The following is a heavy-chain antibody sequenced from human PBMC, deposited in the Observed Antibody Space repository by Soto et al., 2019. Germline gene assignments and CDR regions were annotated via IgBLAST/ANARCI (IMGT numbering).Heavy chain of an antibody. Sequence: GSLRLSCAASGFTFSSYAMSWVRQAPGKGLEWVSAISGSGGSTYYADSVKGRFTISRDNSKNTLYLQMNSLRAEDTAVYYCAKDLQQLVMGPYYFDYWGQGTLVTVSS. J-gene: IGHJ4*02. D-gene: IGHD6-13*01. CDR2: ISGSGGST. CDR3: AKDLQQLVMGPYYFDY. CDR1: GFTFSSYA. V-gene: IGHV3-23*01.